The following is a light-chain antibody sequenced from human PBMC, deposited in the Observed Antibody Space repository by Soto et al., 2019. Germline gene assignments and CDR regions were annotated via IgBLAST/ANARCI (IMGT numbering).Light chain of an antibody. J-gene: IGKJ1*01. Sequence: DFVMSQSPDSLAVSLGERATINCKSSQSVLYSSNNKNYLAWYQQKPGQPPKLLIYWASTRESGVPDRFSGRGSGTDFTLSISSLQAEDVAVYYCQQYYRPWTFGQGTKVEIK. CDR2: WAS. V-gene: IGKV4-1*01. CDR3: QQYYRPWT. CDR1: QSVLYSSNNKNY.